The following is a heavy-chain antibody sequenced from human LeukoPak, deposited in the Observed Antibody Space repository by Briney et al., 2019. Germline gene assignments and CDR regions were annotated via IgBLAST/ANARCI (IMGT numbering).Heavy chain of an antibody. V-gene: IGHV4-39*07. CDR2: IYHSGST. CDR1: GGSISSSSYY. Sequence: PSETLSLTCTVSGGSISSSSYYWGWIRQPPGKGLEWIGSIYHSGSTYYNPSLKSRVTISVDTSKNQFSLKLSSVTAADTAVYYCARGGVGGRSGFDAFDIWGQGTMVTVSS. D-gene: IGHD1-26*01. CDR3: ARGGVGGRSGFDAFDI. J-gene: IGHJ3*02.